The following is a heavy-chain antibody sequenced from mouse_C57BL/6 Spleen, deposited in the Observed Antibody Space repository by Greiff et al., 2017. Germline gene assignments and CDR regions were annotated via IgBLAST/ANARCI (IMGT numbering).Heavy chain of an antibody. J-gene: IGHJ2*01. CDR2: IYPSDSET. D-gene: IGHD2-1*01. Sequence: VQLQQPGAELVRPGSSVKLSCKASGYTFTSYWMDWVKQRPGQGLEWIGNIYPSDSETHYNQKFKDKATLTVDKSSSTAYMQLSSLTSEDSAVYYCARPYGNYPYYFDYWGQGTTLTVSS. CDR1: GYTFTSYW. V-gene: IGHV1-61*01. CDR3: ARPYGNYPYYFDY.